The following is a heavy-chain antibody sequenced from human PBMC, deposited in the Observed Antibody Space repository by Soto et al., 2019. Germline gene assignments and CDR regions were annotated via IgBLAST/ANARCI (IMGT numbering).Heavy chain of an antibody. Sequence: PSETHSLTCTVSGGSISSGDYYWSWIRQPPGKGLEWIGYIYYSGSTYYNPSLKSRVTISVDTSKNQFSLKLSSVTAADTAVYYCARERLLGRMYYFDYWGQGTLVTVSS. CDR1: GGSISSGDYY. V-gene: IGHV4-30-4*01. D-gene: IGHD1-26*01. CDR3: ARERLLGRMYYFDY. CDR2: IYYSGST. J-gene: IGHJ4*02.